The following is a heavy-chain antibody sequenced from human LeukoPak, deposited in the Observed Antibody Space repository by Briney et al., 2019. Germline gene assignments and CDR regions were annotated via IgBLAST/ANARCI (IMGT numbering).Heavy chain of an antibody. CDR1: GFTFSSYA. CDR2: ISGTGGTT. J-gene: IGHJ4*02. V-gene: IGHV3-23*01. CDR3: ARDLAAGTVDYFDY. D-gene: IGHD6-13*01. Sequence: GGSLRLSCAASGFTFSSYAMSWVRQAPGKGLEWVSSISGTGGTTFYADSVKGRFTISRDNAKNSLYLQMNSLRAEDTAVYYCARDLAAGTVDYFDYWGQGTLVTVSS.